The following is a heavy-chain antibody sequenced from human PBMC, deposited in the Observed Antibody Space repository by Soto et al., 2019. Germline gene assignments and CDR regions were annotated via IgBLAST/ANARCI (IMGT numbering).Heavy chain of an antibody. J-gene: IGHJ5*02. D-gene: IGHD3-3*01. Sequence: QVQLQESGPGLVKPSQTLSLTCTVSGGSISSGDYYWSWIRQHPGKGLEWIGYIYYSGSTYYNPSLKSRVTISVDTSKNQFSLELNSVTAADTAVYYCARWWSGSRQGFDPWCQGTLVTVSS. CDR3: ARWWSGSRQGFDP. CDR2: IYYSGST. V-gene: IGHV4-31*03. CDR1: GGSISSGDYY.